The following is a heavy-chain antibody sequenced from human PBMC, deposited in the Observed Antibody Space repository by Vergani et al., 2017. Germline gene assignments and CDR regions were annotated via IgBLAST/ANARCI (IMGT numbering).Heavy chain of an antibody. V-gene: IGHV3-30-3*01. CDR2: ISYDGSNK. CDR3: ARXHNWDLPGRWFDP. D-gene: IGHD1-26*01. Sequence: QVQLVESGGGVVQPGRSLTLSCAASGFTFSSYAMHWVRQAPGKGLEWVAVISYDGSNKYYADSVKGRFTISRDNSKNTLYLQMNSLRAEDTAVYYCARXHNWDLPGRWFDPWGQGTLVTVSS. CDR1: GFTFSSYA. J-gene: IGHJ5*02.